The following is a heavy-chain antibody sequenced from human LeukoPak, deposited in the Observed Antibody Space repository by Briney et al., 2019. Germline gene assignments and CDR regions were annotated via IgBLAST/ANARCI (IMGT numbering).Heavy chain of an antibody. CDR2: ISSSGTTI. CDR3: ASLRGVNR. CDR1: GFTFSDYY. V-gene: IGHV3-11*01. D-gene: IGHD3-10*01. J-gene: IGHJ4*02. Sequence: GGSLRLSCAASGFTFSDYYMSWIRQPPGKGLEWVSYISSSGTTIYYADSVRGRFTVARDNAKNSLYLQMDSLSAEDTAVYYCASLRGVNRWGQGTLVTVSS.